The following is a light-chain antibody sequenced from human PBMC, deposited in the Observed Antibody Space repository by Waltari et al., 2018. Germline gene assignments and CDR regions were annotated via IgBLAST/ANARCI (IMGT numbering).Light chain of an antibody. J-gene: IGKJ3*01. CDR2: SAS. CDR3: QHLSNYLFT. V-gene: IGKV1-9*01. CDR1: QSISSY. Sequence: IQLIPSPSFLSASVGDRVTITCRASQSISSYLAWYQQKPGKAPKLLIYSASTLQSGVPSRISGRGSGTEFTLTISSLQPEDVATYYCQHLSNYLFTFGPGTKVDIK.